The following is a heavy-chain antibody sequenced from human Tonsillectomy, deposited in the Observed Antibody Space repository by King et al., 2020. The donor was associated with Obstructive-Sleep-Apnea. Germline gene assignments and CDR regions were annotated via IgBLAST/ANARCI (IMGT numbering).Heavy chain of an antibody. V-gene: IGHV4-4*02. J-gene: IGHJ4*02. CDR3: ASMLYYYDSSGYYFDY. D-gene: IGHD3-22*01. CDR1: GGSIISSNW. CDR2: IYHSGRS. Sequence: QLQESGPGLVKPSGTLSLTCAVSGGSIISSNWWSLVRQPPGKGLVGLGGIYHSGRSNYNPSLNSRGTISVDKSKHQFSLKLSSVTAADTAVYYCASMLYYYDSSGYYFDYWGQGTLVTVSS.